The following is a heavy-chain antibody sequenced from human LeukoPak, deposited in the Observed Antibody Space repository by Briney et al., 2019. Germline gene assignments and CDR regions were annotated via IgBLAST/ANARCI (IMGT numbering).Heavy chain of an antibody. CDR2: ISRSSSYI. CDR1: VFTFSDYS. Sequence: GGSLRLSCAASVFTFSDYSMCWVRQAPGKGLEWVSSISRSSSYIYYADSVKGRFTISRDNAKNSLSLQMNSLRAEDTAVYYCARGLVATQRGYYYYMDVWGQGTTVTVSS. V-gene: IGHV3-21*01. D-gene: IGHD5-12*01. J-gene: IGHJ6*02. CDR3: ARGLVATQRGYYYYMDV.